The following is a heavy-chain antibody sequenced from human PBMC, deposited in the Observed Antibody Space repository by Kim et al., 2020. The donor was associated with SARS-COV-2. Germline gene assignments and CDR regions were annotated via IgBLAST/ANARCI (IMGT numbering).Heavy chain of an antibody. Sequence: SETLSLTCTVSGGSISSSSYYWGWIRQPPGKGLEWIGSIYYSGSTYYNPSLKSRVTISVDTSKNQFSLKLSSVTAADTAVYYCARLAAVPSLDYWGQGTLVTVSS. CDR3: ARLAAVPSLDY. CDR2: IYYSGST. V-gene: IGHV4-39*01. D-gene: IGHD6-13*01. CDR1: GGSISSSSYY. J-gene: IGHJ4*02.